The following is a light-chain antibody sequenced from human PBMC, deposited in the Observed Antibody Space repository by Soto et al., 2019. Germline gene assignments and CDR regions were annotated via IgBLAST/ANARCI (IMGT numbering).Light chain of an antibody. Sequence: DIVMTQSPDSLAVSLGERATINCKSSQSVLHGIDNKNYLAWYRQKPGQPPRLLIYWASIRASGVPDRFSGSGSETDFTLTISSLQAEDVAVYFCQQYDSTPWTFGQGTKVEI. J-gene: IGKJ1*01. CDR1: QSVLHGIDNKNY. CDR3: QQYDSTPWT. V-gene: IGKV4-1*01. CDR2: WAS.